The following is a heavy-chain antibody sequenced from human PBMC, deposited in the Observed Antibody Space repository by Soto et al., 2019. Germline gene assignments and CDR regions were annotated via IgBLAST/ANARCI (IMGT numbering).Heavy chain of an antibody. CDR3: ARGFTVRGVMDV. CDR2: IWYDGSNK. D-gene: IGHD3-10*01. Sequence: QVQLVESGGGVVQPGRSLRLSCAASGFTFSSYGMHWVRQAPGKGLEWVAVIWYDGSNKYYAGSVKGRFTISRDNSKNTLYLQMNSLRAEDTAVYYCARGFTVRGVMDVWGQGTTVTVSS. V-gene: IGHV3-33*01. CDR1: GFTFSSYG. J-gene: IGHJ6*02.